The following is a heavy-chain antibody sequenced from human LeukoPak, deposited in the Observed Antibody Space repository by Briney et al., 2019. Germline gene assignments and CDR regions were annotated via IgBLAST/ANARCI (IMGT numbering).Heavy chain of an antibody. CDR2: IWHDGSNK. CDR1: GFTFSSYG. D-gene: IGHD2-2*01. Sequence: GRSLRLSCAASGFTFSSYGMHWVRQAPGKGLEWVAVIWHDGSNKYYADSVKGRFTISRDNSKNTLYLQMNSLRAEDTAVYYCAKDGEGAFVVVPAASDYWGQGTLVTVSS. CDR3: AKDGEGAFVVVPAASDY. J-gene: IGHJ4*02. V-gene: IGHV3-33*06.